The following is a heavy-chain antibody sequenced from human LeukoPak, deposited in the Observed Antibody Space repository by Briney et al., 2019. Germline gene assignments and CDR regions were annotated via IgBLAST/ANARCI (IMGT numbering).Heavy chain of an antibody. CDR3: ARDWSESGIAVADYFDY. D-gene: IGHD6-19*01. V-gene: IGHV1-46*01. CDR1: GYTFTSYY. J-gene: IGHJ4*02. Sequence: ASVTVSCTASGYTFTSYYMHWVRQAPGQGLEWMGIINPSGGSTSYAQKFQGRVTMTRDTSTSTVYMELSSLRSEDTAVYYCARDWSESGIAVADYFDYWGQGTLVTVSS. CDR2: INPSGGST.